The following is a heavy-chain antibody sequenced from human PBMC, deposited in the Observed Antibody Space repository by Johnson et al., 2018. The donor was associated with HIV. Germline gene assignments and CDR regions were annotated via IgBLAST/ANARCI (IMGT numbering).Heavy chain of an antibody. J-gene: IGHJ3*02. V-gene: IGHV3-30*04. D-gene: IGHD1-26*01. CDR1: GFTFSTYA. CDR2: ISYDGSNK. Sequence: QVQLVESGGGVVQPGRSLRLSCAASGFTFSTYALHWVRQAPGKGLEWVAVISYDGSNKYYADSVKGRFTISRDNSKNTLYLQINSLRAEDTAVYCCAKGGQWELLAAFDIWGQGTMVTVSS. CDR3: AKGGQWELLAAFDI.